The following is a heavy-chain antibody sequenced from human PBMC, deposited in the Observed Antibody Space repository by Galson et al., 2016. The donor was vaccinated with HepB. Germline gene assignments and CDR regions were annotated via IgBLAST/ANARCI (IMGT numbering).Heavy chain of an antibody. CDR1: RFSLSAHW. CDR3: AREYFDVSGYYYMEVGYFDL. J-gene: IGHJ2*01. D-gene: IGHD3-22*01. Sequence: SLRLSCAASRFSLSAHWMSWVRQAPGKGLEWVANIKQDGSETYFVDSVKGRFTISRDNAENSLYLEMNSLRAEDTAVYYCAREYFDVSGYYYMEVGYFDLWGRGTLVTVSS. V-gene: IGHV3-7*04. CDR2: IKQDGSET.